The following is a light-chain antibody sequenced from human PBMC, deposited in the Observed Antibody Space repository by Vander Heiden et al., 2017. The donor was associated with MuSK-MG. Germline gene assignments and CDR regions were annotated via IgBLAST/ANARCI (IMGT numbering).Light chain of an antibody. V-gene: IGLV2-8*01. CDR3: NSDAGTHYV. CDR1: SSNIGSYNY. Sequence: QSALPHPPSASGSPGQSVTISCTGSSSNIGSYNYVSWYQQHPGKAPKLIIYEVSERPSGVPDRFSGSKSGNTASLTVSGLQADDEADYYCNSDAGTHYVFGTGTKVTVL. CDR2: EVS. J-gene: IGLJ1*01.